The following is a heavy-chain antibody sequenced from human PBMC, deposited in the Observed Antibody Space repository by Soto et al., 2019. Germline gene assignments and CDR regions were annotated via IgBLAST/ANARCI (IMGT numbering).Heavy chain of an antibody. Sequence: ASVKVSCKASGYTFTSYGISWVRQAPGQGLEWMGWISAYNGNTNYAPKLQGRVTMTTDTSTSTAYMELRSLRSDDTAVYYCARDRYMVRGVIIRPIFDYWGQGTLVTVSS. CDR2: ISAYNGNT. CDR1: GYTFTSYG. V-gene: IGHV1-18*04. CDR3: ARDRYMVRGVIIRPIFDY. D-gene: IGHD3-10*01. J-gene: IGHJ4*02.